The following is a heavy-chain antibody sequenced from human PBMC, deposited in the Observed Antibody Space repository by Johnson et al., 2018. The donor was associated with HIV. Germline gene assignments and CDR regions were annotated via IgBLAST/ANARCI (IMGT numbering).Heavy chain of an antibody. CDR1: GFTVR. Sequence: VQLVESGGGLIQPGGSLRLSCVASGFTVRKGLEWVSVIYSGGSTYYADSVKGRFTISRDNAKNSLYLQMNNLRVEDTAVYYCASEVEYSILGGVWGQGTMVTVSS. CDR3: ASEVEYSILGGV. J-gene: IGHJ3*01. D-gene: IGHD6-6*01. CDR2: IYSGGST. V-gene: IGHV3-53*01.